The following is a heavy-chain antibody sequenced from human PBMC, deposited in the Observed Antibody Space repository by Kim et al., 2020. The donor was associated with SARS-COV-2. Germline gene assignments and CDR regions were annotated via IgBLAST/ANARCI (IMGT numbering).Heavy chain of an antibody. CDR2: IHQSGST. J-gene: IGHJ6*02. D-gene: IGHD2-2*02. CDR1: TGSFSGHY. Sequence: SETLSLTCAVYTGSFSGHYWSWIRQPPGKGLEWIGEIHQSGSTNYNPSLKSRVTISIDTSKNQFSLKLSSVTAADTGFYYCARGRAGVVPAPILGLGRHYCYFIIALWRQETAVRVSS. V-gene: IGHV4-34*01. CDR3: ARGRAGVVPAPILGLGRHYCYFIIAL.